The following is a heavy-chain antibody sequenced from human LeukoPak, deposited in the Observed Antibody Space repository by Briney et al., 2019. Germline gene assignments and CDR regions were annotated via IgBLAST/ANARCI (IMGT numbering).Heavy chain of an antibody. D-gene: IGHD1-26*01. V-gene: IGHV1-8*01. CDR2: MNPNSGNT. J-gene: IGHJ5*02. CDR1: GYTFTSYD. CDR3: ARAGFRIVGAKCWFDP. Sequence: ASVKVSCKASGYTFTSYDINWVRQATGQGLEWMGWMNPNSGNTGYAQKFQGRVTMTRNTSISTAYMELSSLRSEDTAVYYCARAGFRIVGAKCWFDPWGQGTLVTVSS.